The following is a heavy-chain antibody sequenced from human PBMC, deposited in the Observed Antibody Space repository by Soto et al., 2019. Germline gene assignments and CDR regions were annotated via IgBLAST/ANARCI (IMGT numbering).Heavy chain of an antibody. CDR3: ARGDRGAFDL. J-gene: IGHJ3*01. Sequence: DVQLLESGGGLVQPGESLRLSCAASGFTFSYYWMHWVRQAPGMGLVWVSRIHSDGSSTTYADSVKGRFTISRDNARNTLYLQMNSLRAEDTAVYYCARGDRGAFDLWGQGTVVTVSS. CDR1: GFTFSYYW. CDR2: IHSDGSST. V-gene: IGHV3-74*01. D-gene: IGHD1-26*01.